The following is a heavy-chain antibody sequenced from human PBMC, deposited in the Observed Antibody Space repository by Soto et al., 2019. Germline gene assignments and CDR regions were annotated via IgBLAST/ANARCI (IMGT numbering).Heavy chain of an antibody. J-gene: IGHJ5*02. CDR2: IFYSGSA. CDR3: ARDMSRYDSWSGYVSTTNWFDP. CDR1: GDSISSGGYY. D-gene: IGHD3-3*01. V-gene: IGHV4-31*03. Sequence: TLSLTGIVSGDSISSGGYYWSWIRRHPVKGLEWIGYIFYSGSAFYNPSLKGRVTISVETSENRFSLRLNSVTAADTAVYYCARDMSRYDSWSGYVSTTNWFDPWGQGALVTVSS.